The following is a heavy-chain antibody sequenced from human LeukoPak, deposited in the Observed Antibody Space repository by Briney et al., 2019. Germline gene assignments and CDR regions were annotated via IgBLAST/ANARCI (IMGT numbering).Heavy chain of an antibody. CDR1: GGSISRYY. J-gene: IGHJ4*02. CDR3: ARGAAATY. Sequence: SETLSLTCTVSGGSISRYYWSWIRQPPGKGLEWIGYIYSSGSTNYNPSLKSRVTISVDTSKNQFSLKLSSVTAADTAVYYCARGAAATYWGQGTLVSISS. D-gene: IGHD6-13*01. V-gene: IGHV4-59*01. CDR2: IYSSGST.